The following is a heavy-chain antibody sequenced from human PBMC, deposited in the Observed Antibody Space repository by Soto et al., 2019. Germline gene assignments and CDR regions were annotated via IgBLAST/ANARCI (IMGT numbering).Heavy chain of an antibody. CDR2: ISWNSGSI. V-gene: IGHV3-9*01. Sequence: SLKISCAASGFTFDDYAMHWVRQAPGKGLEWVSGISWNSGSIGYADSVKGRFTISRDNAKNSLYLQMNSLRAEDTALYYCAKDMVDTASHLFDYWGQGTLVTVSS. CDR3: AKDMVDTASHLFDY. D-gene: IGHD5-18*01. J-gene: IGHJ4*02. CDR1: GFTFDDYA.